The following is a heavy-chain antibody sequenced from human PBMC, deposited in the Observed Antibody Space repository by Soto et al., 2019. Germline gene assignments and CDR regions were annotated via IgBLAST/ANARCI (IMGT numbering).Heavy chain of an antibody. D-gene: IGHD3-10*01. CDR1: GYTFTSYY. V-gene: IGHV1-46*01. CDR3: ARALGSMVRGVYYYYYGMDV. CDR2: INPSGGST. J-gene: IGHJ6*02. Sequence: ASVKVSCKASGYTFTSYYMHWVRQAPGQGLEWMGIINPSGGSTSYAQKFQGRVTMTGDTSTSTVYMELSSLRSEDTAVYYCARALGSMVRGVYYYYYGMDVWGQGTTVTVSS.